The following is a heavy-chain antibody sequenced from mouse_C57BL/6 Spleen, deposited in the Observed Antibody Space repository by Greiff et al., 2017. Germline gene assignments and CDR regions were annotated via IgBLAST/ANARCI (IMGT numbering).Heavy chain of an antibody. J-gene: IGHJ2*01. CDR1: GYTFTSYW. CDR2: IHPNSGST. CDR3: ARRRDYCSTYFDY. Sequence: QVQLQQSGAELVKPGASVKLSCKASGYTFTSYWMHWVKQRPGQGLEWIGMIHPNSGSTNYNEKFKSKATLTVDKSSSTAYMQLSSLTSEDSAVYYCARRRDYCSTYFDYWGQGTTLTVSS. D-gene: IGHD1-1*01. V-gene: IGHV1-64*01.